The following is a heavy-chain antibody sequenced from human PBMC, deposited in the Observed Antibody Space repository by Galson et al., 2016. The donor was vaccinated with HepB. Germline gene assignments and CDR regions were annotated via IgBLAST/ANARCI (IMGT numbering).Heavy chain of an antibody. CDR3: ARVSSGWSLPMRRKAGHWFDP. D-gene: IGHD6-19*01. CDR2: IKQDGSEK. CDR1: GFTFSSYW. V-gene: IGHV3-7*03. Sequence: SLRLSCAASGFTFSSYWMSWVRQAPGKGLELVANIKQDGSEKYYVDSVKGRFTISRDNAKNSLNLQMNSLRAEDAAVYYCARVSSGWSLPMRRKAGHWFDPWGQGTLVTVSS. J-gene: IGHJ5*02.